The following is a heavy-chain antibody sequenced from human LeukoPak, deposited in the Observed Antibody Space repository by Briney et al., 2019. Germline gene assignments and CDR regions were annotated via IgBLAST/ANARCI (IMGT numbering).Heavy chain of an antibody. CDR2: ISSSSSYI. CDR3: ARVGILEWLLYHAYYYYYMDV. V-gene: IGHV3-21*01. J-gene: IGHJ6*03. D-gene: IGHD3-3*01. Sequence: GGSLRPSCAASGFTFSSYGMNWVRQAPGKGLEWVSSISSSSSYIYYADSVKGRFTISRDNAKNSLYLQMNSLRAEDTAVYYCARVGILEWLLYHAYYYYYMDVWGKGTTVTVSS. CDR1: GFTFSSYG.